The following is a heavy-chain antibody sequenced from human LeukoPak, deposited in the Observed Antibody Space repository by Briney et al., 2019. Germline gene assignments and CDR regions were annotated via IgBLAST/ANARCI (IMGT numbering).Heavy chain of an antibody. CDR2: ISYDGSEQ. Sequence: PGRSLRLSCAASGFTFSSYDVHWVRQAPGKGLEWVADISYDGSEQYYADSVKGRFTISRDNSRNTLYLQMHGLRAEDTAVYYCARDLVAASGRYRSYGMDVWGQGTTVTVSS. CDR3: ARDLVAASGRYRSYGMDV. D-gene: IGHD3-10*01. CDR1: GFTFSSYD. V-gene: IGHV3-30*04. J-gene: IGHJ6*02.